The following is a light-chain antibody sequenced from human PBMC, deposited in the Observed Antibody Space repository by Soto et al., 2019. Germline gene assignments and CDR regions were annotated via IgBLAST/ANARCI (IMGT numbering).Light chain of an antibody. J-gene: IGKJ3*01. CDR1: QSVSSSY. Sequence: EIVLTQSPGTLSLSPGERATLSCRASQSVSSSYLAWYQQKPGQAPRLLIYGASRMATGIPDRFSGSGSGTAVTLTISRLEPEDFAVYYCEQYGSSPPVFTFGPETKVDIK. CDR3: EQYGSSPPVFT. CDR2: GAS. V-gene: IGKV3-20*01.